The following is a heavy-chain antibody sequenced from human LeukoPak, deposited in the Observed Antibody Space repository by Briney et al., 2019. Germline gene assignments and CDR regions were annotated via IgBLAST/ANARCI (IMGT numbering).Heavy chain of an antibody. V-gene: IGHV1-2*02. J-gene: IGHJ4*02. Sequence: ASVKVSCKASGYTFTGYYMHWVRQAPGQGLEWMGWINPNSGGTNYAQKFQGRVTMTSDTSISTAYMELSRLRSDDTAVYYCARESRLYSRHDYWGQGTLVTVSS. D-gene: IGHD6-13*01. CDR1: GYTFTGYY. CDR3: ARESRLYSRHDY. CDR2: INPNSGGT.